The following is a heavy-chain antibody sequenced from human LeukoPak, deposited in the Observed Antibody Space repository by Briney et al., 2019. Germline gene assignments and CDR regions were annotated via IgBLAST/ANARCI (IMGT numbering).Heavy chain of an antibody. CDR2: IYYSGST. V-gene: IGHV4-61*05. J-gene: IGHJ4*02. CDR3: ARQILFHSERWLKFFDY. CDR1: GGSISTNNYY. D-gene: IGHD5-24*01. Sequence: SETLSLTCTVSGGSISTNNYYWGWIRQPPGKGLEWIGYIYYSGSTNYNPSLKSRVTISVDTSKNQFSLKLSSVTAADTAVYYCARQILFHSERWLKFFDYWGQGTLVTVSS.